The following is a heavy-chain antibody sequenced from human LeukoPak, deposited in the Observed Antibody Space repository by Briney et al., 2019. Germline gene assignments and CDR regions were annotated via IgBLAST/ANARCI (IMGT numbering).Heavy chain of an antibody. J-gene: IGHJ4*02. D-gene: IGHD1-26*01. V-gene: IGHV3-11*06. Sequence: GGSLRLSCASSGFTFSDYYMSWIRQAPGKGLEWVSHISGSSTYTNYADSVKGRFTISRNNANNSLYLQMNSLTAEDTAVFYCARVGSRGYYFDYWGQGTLVSVSS. CDR3: ARVGSRGYYFDY. CDR1: GFTFSDYY. CDR2: ISGSSTYT.